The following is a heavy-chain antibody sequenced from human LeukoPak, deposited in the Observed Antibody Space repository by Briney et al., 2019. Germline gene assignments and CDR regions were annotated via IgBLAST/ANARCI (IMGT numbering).Heavy chain of an antibody. CDR2: ISWNSGSI. J-gene: IGHJ4*02. CDR1: GFTFDDYA. D-gene: IGHD3-10*01. V-gene: IGHV3-9*01. Sequence: GGSLRLSCAASGFTFDDYAMHWVRRAPGKGLEWVSGISWNSGSIGYADSVKGRFTISRDNAKNSLYLQMNSLRAEDTALYYCAKDIRFYYGSGNFDYWGQGTLVTVSS. CDR3: AKDIRFYYGSGNFDY.